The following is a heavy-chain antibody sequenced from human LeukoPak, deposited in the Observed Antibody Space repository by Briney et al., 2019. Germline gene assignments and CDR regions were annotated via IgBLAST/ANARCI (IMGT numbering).Heavy chain of an antibody. CDR3: ARVLYSSSLGYYYMDV. Sequence: PSETLSLTCTVSGGSISSYYWSWIRQPPGKGLEWIGYIYYSGSTNYNPSLKSRVTISVDTSKNQFSLKLSSVTAADTAVYYRARVLYSSSLGYYYMDVWGKGTTVTVSS. CDR1: GGSISSYY. CDR2: IYYSGST. J-gene: IGHJ6*03. V-gene: IGHV4-59*01. D-gene: IGHD6-6*01.